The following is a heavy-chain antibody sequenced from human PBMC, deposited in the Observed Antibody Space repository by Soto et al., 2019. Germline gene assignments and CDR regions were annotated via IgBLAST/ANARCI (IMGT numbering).Heavy chain of an antibody. J-gene: IGHJ6*02. Sequence: QVQLVESGGGVVQPGRSLRLSCAASGFTFSSYAMHWVRQAPGKGLEWVAVISYDGSNNYYADSVKGRFTISRDNSKNTLYLQMNSLRAEDTAVYYCAKDRRPNYYYGMDVWGQGTTVTVSS. V-gene: IGHV3-30*18. D-gene: IGHD6-25*01. CDR1: GFTFSSYA. CDR2: ISYDGSNN. CDR3: AKDRRPNYYYGMDV.